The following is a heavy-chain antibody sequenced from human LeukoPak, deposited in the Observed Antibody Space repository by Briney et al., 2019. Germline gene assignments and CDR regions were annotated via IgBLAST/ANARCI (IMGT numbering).Heavy chain of an antibody. D-gene: IGHD3-22*01. CDR1: GFTFSNYW. J-gene: IGHJ4*02. Sequence: GGSLRLSCAASGFTFSNYWMRWVRQVPGKGLVWGSRINTNGNTTNYADSVKGRFTISRDNATNTLYLQMNSLRAEDTALYYCVRAYYDSTGRYFDYWGQGTLVTVSS. V-gene: IGHV3-74*01. CDR2: INTNGNTT. CDR3: VRAYYDSTGRYFDY.